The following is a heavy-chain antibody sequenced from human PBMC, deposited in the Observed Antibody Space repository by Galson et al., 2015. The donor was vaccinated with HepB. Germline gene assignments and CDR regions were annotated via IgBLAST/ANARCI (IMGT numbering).Heavy chain of an antibody. J-gene: IGHJ2*01. CDR1: GFTFSSYG. Sequence: SLRLSCAASGFTFSSYGMHWVRQAPGKGLEWVAVIWYDGSNKYYADSVKGRFTISRDNSKNTLYLQMNSLRAEDTAVYYCASSTADIVVVADWYFDLWGRGTLVTVSS. D-gene: IGHD2-15*01. CDR3: ASSTADIVVVADWYFDL. CDR2: IWYDGSNK. V-gene: IGHV3-33*01.